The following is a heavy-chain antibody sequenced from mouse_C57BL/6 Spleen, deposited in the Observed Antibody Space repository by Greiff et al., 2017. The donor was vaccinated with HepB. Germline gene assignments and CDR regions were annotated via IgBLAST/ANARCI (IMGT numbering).Heavy chain of an antibody. J-gene: IGHJ2*01. D-gene: IGHD1-1*01. CDR2: FSDGGSYT. CDR1: GFTFSSYA. Sequence: EVKVVESGGGLVKPGGSLKLSCAASGFTFSSYAMSWVRQTPEKRLEWVATFSDGGSYTYYPDNVKGRFTISRDNAKNNLYLQMSHLKSEDTAMYYCARDRDYYGSSSFDYWGQGTTLTVSS. V-gene: IGHV5-4*01. CDR3: ARDRDYYGSSSFDY.